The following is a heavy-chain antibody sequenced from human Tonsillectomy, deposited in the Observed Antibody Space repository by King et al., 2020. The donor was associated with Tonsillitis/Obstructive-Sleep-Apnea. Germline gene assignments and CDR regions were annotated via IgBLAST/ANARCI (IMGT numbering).Heavy chain of an antibody. D-gene: IGHD3-22*01. CDR2: IFSNDEK. CDR1: GFSLSNPRMG. CDR3: ARSYDSSGYTPGAFDI. V-gene: IGHV2-26*01. Sequence: TLKESGPVLVKPTETPTLTCTVSGFSLSNPRMGVSWTRQPPGKPLEWLAHIFSNDEKSYITSLKSRLTISKDTSKSQVVLTLTNMDPVDTATYYCARSYDSSGYTPGAFDIWGQGTMVTVSS. J-gene: IGHJ3*02.